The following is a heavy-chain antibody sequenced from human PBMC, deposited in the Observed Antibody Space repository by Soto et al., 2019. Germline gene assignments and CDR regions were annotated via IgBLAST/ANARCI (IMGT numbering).Heavy chain of an antibody. V-gene: IGHV4-31*03. CDR1: GGSISSGGHY. Sequence: QVQLQESGPGLVKPSQTLSLTCTVSGGSISSGGHYWSWIRQLSGKGLEWIGNIYHSGSTYYNPSIKSRVIISVDTSKNQFSLKLSSVTAADTAVYSCARGRNSYFDYWGQGTVVTVSS. J-gene: IGHJ4*02. CDR2: IYHSGST. CDR3: ARGRNSYFDY.